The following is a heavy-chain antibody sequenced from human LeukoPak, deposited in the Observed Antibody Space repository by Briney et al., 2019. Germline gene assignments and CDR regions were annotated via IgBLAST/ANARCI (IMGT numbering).Heavy chain of an antibody. CDR1: GFTFSSYW. D-gene: IGHD3-9*01. CDR2: IYSDGSST. V-gene: IGHV3-74*01. CDR3: ARDRGYYDILTGSKTGY. Sequence: GGSLRLSCAASGFTFSSYWMHWVRQAPGKGLVWVSRIYSDGSSTSYVDSVKGRFTISRDNAKNTLYLQMNSLRAEDTAVYYCARDRGYYDILTGSKTGYWGQGTLVTVSS. J-gene: IGHJ4*02.